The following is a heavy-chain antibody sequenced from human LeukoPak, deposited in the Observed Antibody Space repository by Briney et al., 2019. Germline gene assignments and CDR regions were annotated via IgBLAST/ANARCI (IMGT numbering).Heavy chain of an antibody. J-gene: IGHJ4*02. CDR1: GFTFSDYW. CDR3: ARGGSSGSYYGGDYYFDC. Sequence: PGGSLRLSCAASGFTFSDYWRSWLRQAPGKGLEWVTNKKNDGSKKYYVASEKGRFTISRDNAKNSLYLQINSLRAGDTAVYYCARGGSSGSYYGGDYYFDCWGQGALVTIFS. D-gene: IGHD1-26*01. V-gene: IGHV3-7*01. CDR2: KKNDGSKK.